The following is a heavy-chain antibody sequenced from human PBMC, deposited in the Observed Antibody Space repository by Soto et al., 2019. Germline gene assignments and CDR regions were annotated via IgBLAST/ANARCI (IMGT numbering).Heavy chain of an antibody. V-gene: IGHV3-13*05. Sequence: EVQLVESGGGLVQPGGSLRLSCAAFGFTYNSYDMIWVRQVTGKGLEWIASMGGAGAREYSGSVKGRFIISRDNAKNSLYRQMDSLRVADTGVYYCTRATFGVGMDLWGHGTPVTVSS. D-gene: IGHD3-10*01. CDR2: MGGAGAR. CDR3: TRATFGVGMDL. CDR1: GFTYNSYD. J-gene: IGHJ6*02.